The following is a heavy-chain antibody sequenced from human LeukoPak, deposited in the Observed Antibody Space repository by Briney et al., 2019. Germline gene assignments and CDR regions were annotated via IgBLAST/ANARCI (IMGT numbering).Heavy chain of an antibody. V-gene: IGHV4-34*01. D-gene: IGHD2-21*02. CDR1: GGSFSGYY. Sequence: SETLSLTCDVYGGSFSGYYWSWIRQPPGKGLEWIGEINHSGSTNYNPSLKSRVTISVDTSKNQFSLKLSSVTAADTAVYYCARRGHFGDCRLWGQGTLVTVSS. J-gene: IGHJ4*02. CDR2: INHSGST. CDR3: ARRGHFGDCRL.